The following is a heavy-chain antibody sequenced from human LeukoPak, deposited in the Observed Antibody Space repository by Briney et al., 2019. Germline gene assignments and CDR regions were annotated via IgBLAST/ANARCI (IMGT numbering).Heavy chain of an antibody. D-gene: IGHD2-8*01. Sequence: GGSLKLSCAASGFTFSGSAMHWVRQASGKGLEWVGRIRSKANSYATVYAASVKGRFTISRDDSKNTAYLQMNSLKTEDTAVYYCTRSGCTNGVCQDYYYYYYVDVWGKGTTVTVSS. CDR2: IRSKANSYAT. V-gene: IGHV3-73*01. CDR1: GFTFSGSA. J-gene: IGHJ6*03. CDR3: TRSGCTNGVCQDYYYYYYVDV.